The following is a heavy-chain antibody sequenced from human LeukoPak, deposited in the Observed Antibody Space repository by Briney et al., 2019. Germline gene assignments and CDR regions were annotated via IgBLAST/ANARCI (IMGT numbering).Heavy chain of an antibody. CDR2: IYYSGST. CDR3: ARLSEAAAGYLDY. D-gene: IGHD6-13*01. V-gene: IGHV4-30-4*01. J-gene: IGHJ4*02. CDR1: GGSISSGDYY. Sequence: SETLSLTCTVSGGSISSGDYYWSWIRQPPGKGLEWIGYIYYSGSTYYNPSLKSRVTISVDTSKNQFSLKLSSVTAADTAVYYCARLSEAAAGYLDYWGQGTLVTVSS.